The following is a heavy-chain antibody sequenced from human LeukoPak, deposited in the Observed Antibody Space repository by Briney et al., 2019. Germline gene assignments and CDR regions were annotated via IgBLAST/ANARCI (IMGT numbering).Heavy chain of an antibody. CDR2: INQDGSEK. J-gene: IGHJ4*02. V-gene: IGHV3-7*03. Sequence: GGSLRLSCAASGFSFSSYWMSWVRQAPGKGLEWVANINQDGSEKYYVDSLKGRFTISRDNAKNSLYLQMNSLRAEDTAVYYCAKDYYDSSGEGYDYWGQGTLVTVSS. CDR1: GFSFSSYW. D-gene: IGHD3-22*01. CDR3: AKDYYDSSGEGYDY.